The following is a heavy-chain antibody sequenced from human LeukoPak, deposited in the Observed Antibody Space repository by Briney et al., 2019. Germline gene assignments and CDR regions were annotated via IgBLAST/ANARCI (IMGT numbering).Heavy chain of an antibody. CDR1: GFTVSSNY. Sequence: GGSLGLSCAASGFTVSSNYMSWVRQAPGKGLEWVSVIYSGGSTYYADSVKGRFTISRDNSKNTLYLQMNSLRADDTAVYYCAKGGLVHRFDPWGQGTLVTVSS. CDR3: AKGGLVHRFDP. V-gene: IGHV3-53*01. CDR2: IYSGGST. J-gene: IGHJ5*02.